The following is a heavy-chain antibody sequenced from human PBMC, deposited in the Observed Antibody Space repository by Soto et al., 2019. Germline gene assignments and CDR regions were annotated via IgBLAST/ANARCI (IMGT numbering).Heavy chain of an antibody. V-gene: IGHV3-23*01. Sequence: PGGSLRLSCAASGFTFSSYAMSWVRQAPGKGLEWVSAISGSGGSTYYADSVKGRFTISRDNSKNTFFLQMNSLRAEDTAVYYCANTPPYYCSGGSCLREADPWGQGTLVTVSS. CDR1: GFTFSSYA. CDR2: ISGSGGST. J-gene: IGHJ5*02. CDR3: ANTPPYYCSGGSCLREADP. D-gene: IGHD2-15*01.